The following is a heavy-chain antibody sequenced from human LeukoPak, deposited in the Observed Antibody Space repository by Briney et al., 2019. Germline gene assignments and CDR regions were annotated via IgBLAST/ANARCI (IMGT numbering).Heavy chain of an antibody. V-gene: IGHV3-43D*04. Sequence: GGSLRLSCAASGVTFDDYAMHWVHPAPGKDLEWVSLISWDGGSTYYADSVKGRFTISRDNSKNSLYLQMNSLRAEDTALYYCARFSGWSNYFDYWGQGTLVTVSS. J-gene: IGHJ4*02. D-gene: IGHD6-19*01. CDR3: ARFSGWSNYFDY. CDR2: ISWDGGST. CDR1: GVTFDDYA.